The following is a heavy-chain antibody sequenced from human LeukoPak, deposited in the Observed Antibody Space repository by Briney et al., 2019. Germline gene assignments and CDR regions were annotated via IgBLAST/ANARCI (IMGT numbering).Heavy chain of an antibody. V-gene: IGHV1-2*02. CDR1: GYTFACYY. Sequence: ASVKVSCKASGYTFACYYMHWVRQAPGQGLEWMGWIIPNGGGTKYAQKFQGRVTVTRDTSISTAYMELSRLRSDDTAVYYCARGQLTEIDYWGQGTLVTVSS. D-gene: IGHD5-24*01. CDR2: IIPNGGGT. J-gene: IGHJ4*02. CDR3: ARGQLTEIDY.